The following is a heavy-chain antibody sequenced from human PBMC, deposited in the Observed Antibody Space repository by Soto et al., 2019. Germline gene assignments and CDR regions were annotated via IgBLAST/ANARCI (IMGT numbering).Heavy chain of an antibody. CDR1: GFTFSSYA. D-gene: IGHD5-18*01. Sequence: GGSLRLSCAASGFTFSSYAMSWVRQAPGKGLEWVSAISGSGGSTYYADSVKGRFTISRDNSKNTLYLQMNSLRAEDTAVYFCAKVLLGEVGQKYSYGYIDFDYGGQGPLVTVSS. CDR3: AKVLLGEVGQKYSYGYIDFDY. J-gene: IGHJ4*02. CDR2: ISGSGGST. V-gene: IGHV3-23*01.